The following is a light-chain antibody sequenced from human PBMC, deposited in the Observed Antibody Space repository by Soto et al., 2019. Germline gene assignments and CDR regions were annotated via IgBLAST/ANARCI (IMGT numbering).Light chain of an antibody. Sequence: QSALTQPASVSGSPGQSITISCTGTSSDVGSYNLVSWYQQHPGKAPKLMIYDVSKRPSGVSNRFSGSKSGNTASLTISGLQAEDEADYYGCSYAGSSVVFGGGTKLTVL. CDR1: SSDVGSYNL. V-gene: IGLV2-23*02. J-gene: IGLJ2*01. CDR3: CSYAGSSVV. CDR2: DVS.